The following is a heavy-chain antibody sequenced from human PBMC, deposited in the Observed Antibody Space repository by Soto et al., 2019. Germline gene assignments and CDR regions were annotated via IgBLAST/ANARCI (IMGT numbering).Heavy chain of an antibody. CDR1: GYTFTSYG. Sequence: DSVKVSCKASGYTFTSYGISWVRQAPGQGLEWMGWISAYNGNTNYAQKLQGRVTMTTDTSTSTAYMELRSLRSDDTAVYYCARPISTLWNYFSYGMDFSCPGITVT. CDR3: ARPISTLWNYFSYGMDF. CDR2: ISAYNGNT. V-gene: IGHV1-18*01. D-gene: IGHD1-1*01. J-gene: IGHJ6*02.